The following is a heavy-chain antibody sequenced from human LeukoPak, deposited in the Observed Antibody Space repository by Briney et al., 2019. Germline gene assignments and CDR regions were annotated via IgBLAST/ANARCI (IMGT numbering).Heavy chain of an antibody. Sequence: GGSLRLSCAASGYTFSSYSKNWVRQAPGKGLEWVSSISSSSNYIYYADSVKGRFTISRDNAKNSLYLQMISLRAEDTAVYYCARGSYDHFDYWGQGTLVSVSS. CDR1: GYTFSSYS. CDR3: ARGSYDHFDY. CDR2: ISSSSNYI. D-gene: IGHD5-12*01. V-gene: IGHV3-21*01. J-gene: IGHJ4*02.